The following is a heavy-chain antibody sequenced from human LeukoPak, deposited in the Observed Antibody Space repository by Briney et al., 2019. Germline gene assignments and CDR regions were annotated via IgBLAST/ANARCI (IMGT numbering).Heavy chain of an antibody. J-gene: IGHJ4*02. CDR1: GFTFTSSA. CDR3: AADPHYYDFWSGYTYRDY. V-gene: IGHV1-58*02. D-gene: IGHD3-3*01. Sequence: SVKVSCKASGFTFTSSAMQWVRQARGQRLEWIGWIVVGSGNTNYAQKFQGRVTITRDMSTSTAYMELSSLRSEDTAVYYCAADPHYYDFWSGYTYRDYWGQGTLVTVSS. CDR2: IVVGSGNT.